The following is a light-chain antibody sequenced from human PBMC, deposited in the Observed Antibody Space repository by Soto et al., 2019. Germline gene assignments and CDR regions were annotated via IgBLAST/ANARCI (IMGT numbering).Light chain of an antibody. CDR2: GAS. V-gene: IGKV3-15*01. J-gene: IGKJ1*01. CDR1: QSVSSN. Sequence: EMAVTQSPATLSVSPGERATRSCRASQSVSSNLAWYQQKPGQAPRLLIYGASTRATGIPARFSGSGSGTEFTLTISSLQSEDFAVYYCQQYNNWPRTFGQGTKVDTK. CDR3: QQYNNWPRT.